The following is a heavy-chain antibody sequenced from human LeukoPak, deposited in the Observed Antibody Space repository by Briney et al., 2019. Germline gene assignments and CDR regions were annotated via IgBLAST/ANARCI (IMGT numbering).Heavy chain of an antibody. CDR2: VHSSGST. D-gene: IGHD5/OR15-5a*01. CDR3: ARGSSVRFAPLFY. Sequence: SETLSLTCIVSGGSISTYYWSWIRQPAGKGLEWIGHVHSSGSTNYNPSLKSRVTMSVDTSKDQFSLRLNSVTAADTAVYYCARGSSVRFAPLFYWGQGTLVTVSS. CDR1: GGSISTYY. V-gene: IGHV4-4*07. J-gene: IGHJ4*02.